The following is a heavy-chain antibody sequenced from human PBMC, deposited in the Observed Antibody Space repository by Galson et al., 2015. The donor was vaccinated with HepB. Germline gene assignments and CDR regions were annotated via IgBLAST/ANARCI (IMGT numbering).Heavy chain of an antibody. CDR3: ARDLLLRSIADDPSFIEAFDY. Sequence: SLRLSCAASGFTFSSYGMHWVRQAPGKGLEWVAVISYDGSNKYFADSVKGRFTISRDNSKNTLYLQMNSLRAEDTAVYYCARDLLLRSIADDPSFIEAFDYWGQGTLVTVSS. V-gene: IGHV3-30*03. CDR1: GFTFSSYG. CDR2: ISYDGSNK. D-gene: IGHD6-6*01. J-gene: IGHJ4*02.